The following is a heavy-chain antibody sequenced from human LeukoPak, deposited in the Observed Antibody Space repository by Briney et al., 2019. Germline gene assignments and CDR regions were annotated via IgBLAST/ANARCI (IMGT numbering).Heavy chain of an antibody. J-gene: IGHJ4*02. D-gene: IGHD6-19*01. CDR1: GFTVSSYG. CDR2: ISYDGSNK. V-gene: IGHV3-30*18. CDR3: AKDMYSSGWYYFDY. Sequence: GGSLRLSCAASGFTVSSYGMHWVRQAPGKGLEWVAVISYDGSNKYYADSVKGRFTISRDNSKNTLYLQMNSLRAEDTAVYYCAKDMYSSGWYYFDYWGQGTLVTVSS.